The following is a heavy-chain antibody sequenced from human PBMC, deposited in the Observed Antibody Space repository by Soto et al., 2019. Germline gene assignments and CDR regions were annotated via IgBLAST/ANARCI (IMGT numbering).Heavy chain of an antibody. D-gene: IGHD2-15*01. CDR2: IRGFSPYT. CDR1: GFTFRTYT. Sequence: GSLRLSCVASGFTFRTYTMNWVRQAPGKGLEWVSGIRGFSPYTFYAESVKGRFTISRDNAKNSLYLQMNSLGVEDTAVYYCARDRGYDAHDYYYNAMDVWGQGTTVTVSS. V-gene: IGHV3-21*01. J-gene: IGHJ6*02. CDR3: ARDRGYDAHDYYYNAMDV.